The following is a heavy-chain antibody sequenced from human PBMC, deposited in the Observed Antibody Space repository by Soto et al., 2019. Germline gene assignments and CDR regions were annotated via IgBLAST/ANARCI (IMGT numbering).Heavy chain of an antibody. Sequence: SETLSLTGIVSGDSISSNGHHWGWIRQPPGKGLEWIGSTSYSGNTHYNPSLQSRVTMSADTSKNQFSLKLTSVTAVDTAVYYCARREIHGPIDYWDQGTLVTVSS. D-gene: IGHD1-26*01. CDR2: TSYSGNT. V-gene: IGHV4-39*07. J-gene: IGHJ4*02. CDR3: ARREIHGPIDY. CDR1: GDSISSNGHH.